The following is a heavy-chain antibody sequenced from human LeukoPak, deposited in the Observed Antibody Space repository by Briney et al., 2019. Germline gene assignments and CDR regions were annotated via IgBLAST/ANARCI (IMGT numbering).Heavy chain of an antibody. CDR1: GFTFASHA. Sequence: SGGSLRLSCAASGFTFASHAMSWVRQTPGRGLEWVSGISASGGSTSYEDSVKGRFTISRDNSKNTLYLQMNSLRAEDTAVYYCARDLRKGYGMDVWGQGTTVTVSS. CDR2: ISASGGST. CDR3: ARDLRKGYGMDV. J-gene: IGHJ6*02. V-gene: IGHV3-23*01.